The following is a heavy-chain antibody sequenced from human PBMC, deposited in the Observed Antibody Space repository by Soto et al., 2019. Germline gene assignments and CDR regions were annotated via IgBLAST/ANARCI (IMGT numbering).Heavy chain of an antibody. Sequence: EVQLVESGGGLVQPGGSLRLSCAGSGFNFRDYWMNWVRQAPGKGLEWVANINQDGSQRYYVDSVRGRFTISRDNAKNSLYLEMNSRSAEDTAVYYCAKYTPADDYWGQGTLVTVSS. CDR2: INQDGSQR. CDR3: AKYTPADDY. D-gene: IGHD2-15*01. V-gene: IGHV3-7*01. J-gene: IGHJ4*02. CDR1: GFNFRDYW.